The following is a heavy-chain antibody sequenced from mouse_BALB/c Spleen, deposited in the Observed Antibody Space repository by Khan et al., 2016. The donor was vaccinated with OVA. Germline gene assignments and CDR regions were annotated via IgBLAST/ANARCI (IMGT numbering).Heavy chain of an antibody. V-gene: IGHV1-7*01. Sequence: QVQLQQSGAELAKPGASVKMSCKASGYTFTTYWMHWVKQRPGQGLEWIGYINPTSGYTDYNEKFKDRAILSADKSSSTAYMQLSSLTSEDSAVYYCTRDRIDYGGQGTTLTVSS. CDR2: INPTSGYT. CDR1: GYTFTTYW. J-gene: IGHJ2*01. CDR3: TRDRIDY.